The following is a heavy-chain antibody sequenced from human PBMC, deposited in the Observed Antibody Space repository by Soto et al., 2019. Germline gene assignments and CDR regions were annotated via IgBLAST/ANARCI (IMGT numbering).Heavy chain of an antibody. D-gene: IGHD6-6*01. V-gene: IGHV3-48*02. CDR3: ARPEYSSSSYGMDV. Sequence: GGSLRLSCAASGFPFSSYSMNWVLQAPGKGLEWVSYISSSSTIYYADSVKGRFTISRDNAKNSLYLQMNSLRDEDTAVYYCARPEYSSSSYGMDVWGQGTTVTVSS. CDR2: ISSSSTI. CDR1: GFPFSSYS. J-gene: IGHJ6*02.